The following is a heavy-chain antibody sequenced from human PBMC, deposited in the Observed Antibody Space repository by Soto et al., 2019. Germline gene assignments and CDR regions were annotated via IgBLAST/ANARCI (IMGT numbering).Heavy chain of an antibody. Sequence: QVQLQESGPGLVKPSQTLSLTCTVSGGSISSGDYYWSWIRQPPGKGLEWIGYSYYSGSTYYNPSLKSRVTISVDTSKNQFALKLSSVTAADTAVYYCARALRRGYDYVWGSYPFDYWGQGTLVTVSS. CDR3: ARALRRGYDYVWGSYPFDY. J-gene: IGHJ4*02. V-gene: IGHV4-30-4*01. CDR2: SYYSGST. D-gene: IGHD3-16*02. CDR1: GGSISSGDYY.